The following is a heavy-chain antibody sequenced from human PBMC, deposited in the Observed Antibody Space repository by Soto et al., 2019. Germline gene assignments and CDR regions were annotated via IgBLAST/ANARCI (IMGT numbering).Heavy chain of an antibody. V-gene: IGHV5-10-1*01. CDR1: GYSFTSYW. D-gene: IGHD2-21*02. CDR3: ARRYCGGDCYSPFSDAFDI. J-gene: IGHJ3*02. Sequence: GESLKISCKGSGYSFTSYWISWVRQMPGKGLEWMGRIDPSDSYTNYSPSFQGHVTISADKSISTAYLQWSSLKASDTAMYYCARRYCGGDCYSPFSDAFDIWGQGTMVTV. CDR2: IDPSDSYT.